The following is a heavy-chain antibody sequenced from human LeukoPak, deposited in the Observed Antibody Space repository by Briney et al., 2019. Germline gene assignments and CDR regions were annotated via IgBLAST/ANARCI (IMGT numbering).Heavy chain of an antibody. CDR3: ARDLKDPFQYYFDY. CDR2: ISYDGSNK. J-gene: IGHJ4*02. CDR1: GFTFSSYA. Sequence: QPGRSLRLSCAASGFTFSSYAMNWVRQAPGKGLEWVAVISYDGSNKYYADFVKGRFTISRDNSKNTLYLQMNSLRAEDTAVYYCARDLKDPFQYYFDYWGQGTLVTVSS. V-gene: IGHV3-30-3*01.